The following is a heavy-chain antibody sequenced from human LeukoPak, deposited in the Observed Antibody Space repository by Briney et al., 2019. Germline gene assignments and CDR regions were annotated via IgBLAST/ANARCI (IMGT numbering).Heavy chain of an antibody. D-gene: IGHD3-9*01. V-gene: IGHV3-7*03. Sequence: GGSLRLSCAASGFIFRSYWMSWVRQAPGKGLDGVANVKQDGSEKYYVDSVKGRFTISRDNAKNSLSLQMNSLRAEDTAVYYCARVVGMTGYFRVANYFDYWGQGTLVTVSS. CDR2: VKQDGSEK. CDR3: ARVVGMTGYFRVANYFDY. CDR1: GFIFRSYW. J-gene: IGHJ4*02.